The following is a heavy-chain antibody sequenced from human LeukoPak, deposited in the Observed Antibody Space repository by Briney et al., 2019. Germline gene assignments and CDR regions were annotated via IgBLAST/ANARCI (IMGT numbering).Heavy chain of an antibody. V-gene: IGHV3-23*01. D-gene: IGHD3-9*01. J-gene: IGHJ4*02. CDR3: AKWGDYDVLTGYYVSDY. Sequence: GASLRLSCAASGFTFSNYAMSWVRQAPGKGLEWVSAITGSGGNTYYADSVKGRFTISRDNSKNTVLLQMNSLRAEDTAVYYCAKWGDYDVLTGYYVSDYWGQGTLVTVSS. CDR2: ITGSGGNT. CDR1: GFTFSNYA.